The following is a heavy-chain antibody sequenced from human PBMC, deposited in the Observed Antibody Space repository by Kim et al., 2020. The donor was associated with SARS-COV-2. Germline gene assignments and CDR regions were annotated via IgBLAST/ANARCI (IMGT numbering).Heavy chain of an antibody. Sequence: KGRFTISRDNSTNTLYLQMNSLRAEDTAVYYCARECLQGDGYNYNYGMDVWGQGTTVTVSS. J-gene: IGHJ6*02. V-gene: IGHV3-30*07. CDR3: ARECLQGDGYNYNYGMDV. D-gene: IGHD5-12*01.